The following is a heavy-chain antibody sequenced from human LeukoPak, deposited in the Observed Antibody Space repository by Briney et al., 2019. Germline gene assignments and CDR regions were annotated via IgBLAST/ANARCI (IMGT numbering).Heavy chain of an antibody. Sequence: SETLSLTCTVSGGSISSYYWSWIRQPPGKGLEWIGYIYYSGSTNYNPSLKSRVTISVDTSKNQFSLKLSSVTAADTAVYYCARYKGPVEMATRGAFDIWGQGTMVTVSS. J-gene: IGHJ3*02. CDR1: GGSISSYY. CDR3: ARYKGPVEMATRGAFDI. V-gene: IGHV4-59*08. D-gene: IGHD5-24*01. CDR2: IYYSGST.